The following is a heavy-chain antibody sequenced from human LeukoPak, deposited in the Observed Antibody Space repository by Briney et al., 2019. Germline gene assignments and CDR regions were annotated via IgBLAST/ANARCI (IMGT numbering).Heavy chain of an antibody. CDR1: GYTFTGYY. J-gene: IGHJ6*03. Sequence: GASVKVSCKASGYTFTGYYMHWVRQAPGQGLEWMGRINPNSGGTNYAQKFQGRVTMTRDTSISTAYMELSRLRSEDTAVYYCARNREYQLLYKMNYYFYMDVWGKGATVTVS. V-gene: IGHV1-2*06. CDR3: ARNREYQLLYKMNYYFYMDV. CDR2: INPNSGGT. D-gene: IGHD2-2*02.